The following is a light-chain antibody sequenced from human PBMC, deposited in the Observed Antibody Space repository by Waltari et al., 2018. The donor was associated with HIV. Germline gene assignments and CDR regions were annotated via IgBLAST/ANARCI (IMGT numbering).Light chain of an antibody. V-gene: IGKV4-1*01. Sequence: DIVMTQSPDSLAVSLGERATINCTSSQSVLYSSNNENYLAWYQQKPGQPPKLLIYWASTRESGVPDRFRGSGYGTDFTLTISSLQAEDVAVYYCQQYYSPPGWTFGQGTKVEIK. J-gene: IGKJ1*01. CDR2: WAS. CDR1: QSVLYSSNNENY. CDR3: QQYYSPPGWT.